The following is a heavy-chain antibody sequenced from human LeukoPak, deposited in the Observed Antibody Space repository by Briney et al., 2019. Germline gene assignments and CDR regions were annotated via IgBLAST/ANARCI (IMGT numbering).Heavy chain of an antibody. V-gene: IGHV3-48*01. CDR1: GFTFSSYS. J-gene: IGHJ6*03. CDR3: ARGGSSSRFYYYYYMDV. D-gene: IGHD6-6*01. Sequence: GGSLRLSCAASGFTFSSYSMNWVRQAPGKGLEWVSYISSSSSTIYYADSVKGRFTISRDNAKNTLYLQMNSLRAEDTAVYYCARGGSSSRFYYYYYMDVWGKGTTVTVSS. CDR2: ISSSSSTI.